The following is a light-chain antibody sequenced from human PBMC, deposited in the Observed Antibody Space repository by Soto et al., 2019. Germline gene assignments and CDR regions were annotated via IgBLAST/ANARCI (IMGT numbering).Light chain of an antibody. V-gene: IGKV3-15*01. CDR1: QSVSSN. Sequence: EIVMTQSPATLSVSPGERATLSCRASQSVSSNLAWYQQKSGQAPRLLIYGASTRATGFPARFSGSGSGTEFTLTISNLQSEDFAVYYCQQYNNWPYTFGQGTKLEIK. CDR3: QQYNNWPYT. J-gene: IGKJ2*01. CDR2: GAS.